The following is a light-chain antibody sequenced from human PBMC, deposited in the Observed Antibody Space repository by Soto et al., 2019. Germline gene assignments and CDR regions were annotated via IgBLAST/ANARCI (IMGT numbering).Light chain of an antibody. J-gene: IGKJ1*01. CDR3: QQYNNLPPWT. CDR2: GAS. CDR1: QAINNN. Sequence: VLTQAPDTLSVSPGERATISCRASQAINNNVAWYQLKDGQVPRLLIYGASTRAADGPARFSGSGCGAEFTLTISSLESEDFAIYYCQQYNNLPPWTFGQGTKVDI. V-gene: IGKV3-15*01.